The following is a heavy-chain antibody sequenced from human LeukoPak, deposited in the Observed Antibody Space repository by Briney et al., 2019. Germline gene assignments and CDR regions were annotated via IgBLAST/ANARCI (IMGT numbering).Heavy chain of an antibody. V-gene: IGHV3-7*01. D-gene: IGHD3-10*01. CDR2: IKEDGSEK. J-gene: IGHJ4*02. CDR1: GFTFSSHW. Sequence: GGSLRLSCAASGFTFSSHWMNWVRQAPGKGLEWVANIKEDGSEKDYVDSVKGRFTISRDNAKNSLYLQMNSLRAEDTAVYYCARVRVGAYDFEYWGQGTLVTVSS. CDR3: ARVRVGAYDFEY.